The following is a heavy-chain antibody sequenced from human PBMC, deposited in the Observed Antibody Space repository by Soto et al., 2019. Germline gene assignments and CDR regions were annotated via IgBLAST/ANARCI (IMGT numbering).Heavy chain of an antibody. J-gene: IGHJ4*02. Sequence: GASVKVSCEASGYTFTSYGISWVRQAPGQGLEWMGWISAYNGNTNYAQKLQGRVTMTTDTSTSTAYMELRSLRSDDTAVYYCARDPGPYGDYPYTTMGDYWGQGTLVTVSS. V-gene: IGHV1-18*01. CDR1: GYTFTSYG. CDR3: ARDPGPYGDYPYTTMGDY. D-gene: IGHD4-17*01. CDR2: ISAYNGNT.